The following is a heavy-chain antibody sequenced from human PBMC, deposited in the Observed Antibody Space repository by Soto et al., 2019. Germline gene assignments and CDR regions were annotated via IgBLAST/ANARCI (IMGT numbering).Heavy chain of an antibody. J-gene: IGHJ4*02. CDR1: GFSLNTRGVT. V-gene: IGHV2-5*01. D-gene: IGHD6-19*01. Sequence: SGPTLVNPTQTLTLTCTFSGFSLNTRGVTVGWIPQPPGKALEWLALVYWNDDKLYNPSLKSRLTITKDTSKNQVVLTMTNMDPLDTATYYCTHPTDHSSWPLDYWGQGTPVTVSS. CDR2: VYWNDDK. CDR3: THPTDHSSWPLDY.